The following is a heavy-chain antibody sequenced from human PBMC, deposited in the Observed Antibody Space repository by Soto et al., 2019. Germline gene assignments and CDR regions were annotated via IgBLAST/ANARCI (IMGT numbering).Heavy chain of an antibody. CDR1: GFTFSTSW. V-gene: IGHV3-7*01. Sequence: VGSLRLSCAASGFTFSTSWMDWVRQPPGKGLEWVANINPDGSAKNYVDSVKGRFTISRDNAKNSLFLQMSSLTAEDSGLYFCSRYLDFWGQGTLVTVSS. CDR2: INPDGSAK. J-gene: IGHJ4*02. CDR3: SRYLDF.